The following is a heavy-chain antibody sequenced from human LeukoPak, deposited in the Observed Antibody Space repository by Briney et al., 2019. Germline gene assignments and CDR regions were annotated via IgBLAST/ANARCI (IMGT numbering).Heavy chain of an antibody. V-gene: IGHV4-59*01. J-gene: IGHJ3*02. CDR3: ARDPYGPGAFDI. D-gene: IGHD4-17*01. Sequence: SETLSLTCAVYGGSFSGYYWSWIRQPPGKGLEWIGYIYYSGSTNYNPSLKSRVTISVDTSKNQFSLKLSSVTAADTAVYYCARDPYGPGAFDIWGQGTMVTVSS. CDR2: IYYSGST. CDR1: GGSFSGYY.